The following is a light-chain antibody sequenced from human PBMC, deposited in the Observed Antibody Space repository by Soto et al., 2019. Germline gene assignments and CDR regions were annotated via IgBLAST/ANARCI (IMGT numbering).Light chain of an antibody. V-gene: IGKV1-5*01. CDR2: DAS. CDR3: QQYNSYSRIT. J-gene: IGKJ5*01. CDR1: QSISSW. Sequence: DIQMTQSPSTLSASVGDRVIITCRASQSISSWLAGYQQKPGKAPKLLIYDASSFESGVPSRFSGSGSGTECTLTVSRLPPDDFATYDCQQYNSYSRITFGKGTLLASK.